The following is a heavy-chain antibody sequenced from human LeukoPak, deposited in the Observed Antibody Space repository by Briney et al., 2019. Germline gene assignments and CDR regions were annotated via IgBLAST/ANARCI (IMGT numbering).Heavy chain of an antibody. CDR3: AKDFGSGSYYPRPRTKRDAFDI. Sequence: GRSLRLSCAASGFTFDDYAMHWVRQAPGKGLEWVSGISWNSGSIGYADSVKGRFTISRDNAKNSLYLQMNSLRAEDTALYYCAKDFGSGSYYPRPRTKRDAFDIWGQGTMVTVSS. D-gene: IGHD3-10*01. CDR1: GFTFDDYA. J-gene: IGHJ3*02. CDR2: ISWNSGSI. V-gene: IGHV3-9*01.